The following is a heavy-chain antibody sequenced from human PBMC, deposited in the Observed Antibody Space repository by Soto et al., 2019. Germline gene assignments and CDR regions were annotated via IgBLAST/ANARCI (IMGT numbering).Heavy chain of an antibody. D-gene: IGHD2-8*01. Sequence: QLQLQESGPGLVKPSETLSLTCTVSGDSISSNNYYCGWIRQPPGKGLEWIGSIYYTGSTYYNPSLQSRVTMSVDTSKSQFSLQLSSVTAADTAVYYCARHPGYAVPTVYATHYFNYWGQGILVTVST. CDR2: IYYTGST. V-gene: IGHV4-39*01. CDR3: ARHPGYAVPTVYATHYFNY. J-gene: IGHJ4*02. CDR1: GDSISSNNYY.